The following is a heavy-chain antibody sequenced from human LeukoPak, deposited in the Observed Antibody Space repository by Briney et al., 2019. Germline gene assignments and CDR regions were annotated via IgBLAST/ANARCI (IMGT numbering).Heavy chain of an antibody. D-gene: IGHD3-10*01. CDR2: ISAYNGNT. Sequence: ASVKVSCKASGYTFTSYGISWVRQAPGQGLEWMGWISAYNGNTNYAQKLQGRVTMTTDTSTSTAYMELRSLRSDDTAVYYCARVQGSRRMTNDFDYWGQGTLVTVSS. V-gene: IGHV1-18*01. J-gene: IGHJ4*02. CDR3: ARVQGSRRMTNDFDY. CDR1: GYTFTSYG.